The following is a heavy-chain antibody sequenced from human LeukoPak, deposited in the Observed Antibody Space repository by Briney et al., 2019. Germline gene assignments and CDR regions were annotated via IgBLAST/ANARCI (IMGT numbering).Heavy chain of an antibody. D-gene: IGHD3-16*02. CDR3: VTSRWGSYRWDRFPFDY. Sequence: AGGSLRLSCAASGFMFDDYAMHWVRQAPGKGLEWVPLIGGDGDNKYYSDSVKGRFTISRANSKNSLYLQMNSLRTEDTALYYCVTSRWGSYRWDRFPFDYWGQGTLVTVSS. CDR2: IGGDGDNK. J-gene: IGHJ4*02. V-gene: IGHV3-43*02. CDR1: GFMFDDYA.